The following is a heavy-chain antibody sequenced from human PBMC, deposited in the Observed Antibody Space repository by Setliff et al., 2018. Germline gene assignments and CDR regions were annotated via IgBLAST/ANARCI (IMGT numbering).Heavy chain of an antibody. J-gene: IGHJ4*02. V-gene: IGHV4-61*09. CDR1: GAPIRQTSYF. D-gene: IGHD4-17*01. CDR3: AGAGPPYDYFDY. CDR2: IYITGNP. Sequence: TSETLSLTCAVSGAPIRQTSYFWTWVRQPAGKGLEWIGHIYITGNPSVNPPLKSRVSISVDRSKNQFSLNLTSVTAADTAVYYCAGAGPPYDYFDYWGQGTLVTVSS.